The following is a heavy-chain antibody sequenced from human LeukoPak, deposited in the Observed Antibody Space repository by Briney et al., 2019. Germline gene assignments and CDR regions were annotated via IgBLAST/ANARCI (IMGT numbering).Heavy chain of an antibody. Sequence: GASVKVSCKASGFTFTSSAMQWVRQARGQRLEWIGWIVVGSGNTNYAQKFQERVTITRDMSTSTAYMELSSLRSEDTAVYYCAASPALLWFGGSWFDPWGQGTLVTVSS. CDR2: IVVGSGNT. J-gene: IGHJ5*02. V-gene: IGHV1-58*02. CDR3: AASPALLWFGGSWFDP. CDR1: GFTFTSSA. D-gene: IGHD3-10*01.